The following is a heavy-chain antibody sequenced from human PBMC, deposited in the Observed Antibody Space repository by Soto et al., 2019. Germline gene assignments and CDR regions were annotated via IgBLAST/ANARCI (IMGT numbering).Heavy chain of an antibody. D-gene: IGHD2-2*01. J-gene: IGHJ6*02. Sequence: SETLSLTCAVYGGSFSGYYWSWIRQPPGKGLEWIGEINHSGSTNYNPSLKSRVTISVDTSKNQFSLKLSSVTAADTAVYYCARTTGYCSSTSCRTRDVWGQGTTVTVSS. CDR1: GGSFSGYY. V-gene: IGHV4-34*01. CDR3: ARTTGYCSSTSCRTRDV. CDR2: INHSGST.